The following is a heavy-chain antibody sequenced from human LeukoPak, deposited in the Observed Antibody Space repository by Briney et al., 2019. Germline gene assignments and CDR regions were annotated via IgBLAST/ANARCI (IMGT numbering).Heavy chain of an antibody. CDR3: ARMGYYDSSSLTDY. V-gene: IGHV3-30-3*01. Sequence: GGSLRLSCTASGFTFSTFAMHWVRQAPGKGLEWVAIVSSDGSNKCYADSVKGRFTISRDNSKNTLYLQMNGLRAEDTAVYYCARMGYYDSSSLTDYWGQGTLVTVSS. D-gene: IGHD3-22*01. J-gene: IGHJ4*02. CDR2: VSSDGSNK. CDR1: GFTFSTFA.